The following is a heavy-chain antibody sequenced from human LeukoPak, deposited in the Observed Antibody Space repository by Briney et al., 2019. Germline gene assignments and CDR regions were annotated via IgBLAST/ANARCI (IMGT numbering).Heavy chain of an antibody. V-gene: IGHV4-38-2*01. CDR3: ARHSRERYYGSGSYRGYDY. J-gene: IGHJ4*02. CDR2: IYHSGST. D-gene: IGHD3-10*01. Sequence: PSETLSLTCAVSGYSISSGYYWGWIRQPPGKGLEWIGSIYHSGSTYYNPSLKSRVTISVDTSKNQFSLKLSSVTAADTAVYYCARHSRERYYGSGSYRGYDYWGQGTLVTVSS. CDR1: GYSISSGYY.